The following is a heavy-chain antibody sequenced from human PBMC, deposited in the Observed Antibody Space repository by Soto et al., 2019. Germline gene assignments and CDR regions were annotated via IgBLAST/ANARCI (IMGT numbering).Heavy chain of an antibody. CDR3: AKDLGPFDI. V-gene: IGHV3-9*01. Sequence: DVQLVESGGGLVQPGRSLRLSCVASGFTFNDYAMHWVRQPPGKGLEWVSGLSWNSALIAYADSVKGRFTISRDNAKNSLYLQMNSLRAEDTALYYCAKDLGPFDIWGQGTMVTVSS. CDR2: LSWNSALI. CDR1: GFTFNDYA. J-gene: IGHJ3*02.